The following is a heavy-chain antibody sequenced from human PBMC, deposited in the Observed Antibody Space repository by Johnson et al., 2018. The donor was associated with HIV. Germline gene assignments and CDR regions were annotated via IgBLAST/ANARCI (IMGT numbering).Heavy chain of an antibody. V-gene: IGHV3-11*04. CDR3: ATSISTPPGAFDI. CDR1: GFSFPDYY. CDR2: ITSSGTSI. D-gene: IGHD6-6*01. Sequence: QVQLVESGGGLVKPGGSLRLSCAASGFSFPDYYMSWIRQAPGKGLECLAYITSSGTSIYYTDSVKGRFTISRDNGKKSLYLQMNNLRAGDTAVYYCATSISTPPGAFDIWGQGTMVTVSS. J-gene: IGHJ3*02.